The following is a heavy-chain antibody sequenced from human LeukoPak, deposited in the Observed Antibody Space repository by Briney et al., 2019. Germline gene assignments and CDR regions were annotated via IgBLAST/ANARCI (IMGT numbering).Heavy chain of an antibody. CDR3: AKDREYQLLKNWFDP. CDR1: GFTFSSYG. Sequence: PGRSLRLSCAASGFTFSSYGMHWVRQAPGKGLEWVAVISYDGSNKYYADSVRGRFTISRDNSKNTLYLQMNSLRAEDTAVYYCAKDREYQLLKNWFDPWGQGTLVTVSS. CDR2: ISYDGSNK. D-gene: IGHD2-2*01. V-gene: IGHV3-30*18. J-gene: IGHJ5*02.